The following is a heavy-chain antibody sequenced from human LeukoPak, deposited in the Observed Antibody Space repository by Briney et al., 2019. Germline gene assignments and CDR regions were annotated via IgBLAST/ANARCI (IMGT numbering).Heavy chain of an antibody. Sequence: ASVKVSCKASGYTFTNYGISWVRQAPGQGLEWMGWISTYNGNTNYAQKLQGRVTMTTDTSTSAAYMELRSLRSDDTAVYYCARGGVSSSRYRTPDYWGQGTLVTVSS. J-gene: IGHJ4*02. CDR3: ARGGVSSSRYRTPDY. CDR1: GYTFTNYG. CDR2: ISTYNGNT. D-gene: IGHD6-13*01. V-gene: IGHV1-18*01.